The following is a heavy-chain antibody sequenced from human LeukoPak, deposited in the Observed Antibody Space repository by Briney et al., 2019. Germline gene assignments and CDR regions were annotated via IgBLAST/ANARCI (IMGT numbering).Heavy chain of an antibody. Sequence: ASVKVSCQPSEYSFTSYYMHWVRQAPGQGLEWVGVMTPSGGTTSYAQNFHGRVTMTRDPSSRTFYMDLSSLRSEDTAVYYCASGGLNWQLVHWGQGTLVSVSS. D-gene: IGHD6-13*01. CDR1: EYSFTSYY. V-gene: IGHV1-46*01. CDR2: MTPSGGTT. J-gene: IGHJ4*02. CDR3: ASGGLNWQLVH.